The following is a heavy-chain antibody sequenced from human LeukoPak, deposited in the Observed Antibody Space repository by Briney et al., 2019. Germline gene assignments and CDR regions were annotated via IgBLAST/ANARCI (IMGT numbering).Heavy chain of an antibody. V-gene: IGHV4-4*07. CDR2: IDSSGST. J-gene: IGHJ4*02. CDR3: ARLGDRRRFDLDY. CDR1: GGSIRTYY. Sequence: PSDTLSLTCSVSGGSIRTYYWNWIRHPAGKGLEWIGRIDSSGSTTYSPSLRSRVTMSVDSSKNQFSLKLNSVTAADTAVYYCARLGDRRRFDLDYWGQGTLVTVSS. D-gene: IGHD3-16*01.